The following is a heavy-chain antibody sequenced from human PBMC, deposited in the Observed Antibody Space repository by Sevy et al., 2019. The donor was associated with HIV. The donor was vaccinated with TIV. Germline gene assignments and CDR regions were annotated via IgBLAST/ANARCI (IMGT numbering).Heavy chain of an antibody. CDR3: AKGYDSSGPAGYYFDY. CDR2: ISGSGGST. V-gene: IGHV3-23*01. D-gene: IGHD3-22*01. CDR1: GFTFSSYA. Sequence: GGSLRLSCAASGFTFSSYAMSWVRQAPGKGLERVSAISGSGGSTYYADSVKGRFTISRDNSKNTLYLQMNSLRAEDTAVYYCAKGYDSSGPAGYYFDYWGQGTLVTVSS. J-gene: IGHJ4*02.